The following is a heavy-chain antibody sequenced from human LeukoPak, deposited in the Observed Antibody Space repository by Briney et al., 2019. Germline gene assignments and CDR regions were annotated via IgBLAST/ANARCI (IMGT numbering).Heavy chain of an antibody. D-gene: IGHD4-17*01. Sequence: PSQTLSLTCTVSGGSISSGSYYWSWIRQHPGKGLEWIGYIYYSGSTYYNPSLKSRVTISVDTSKNQFSLKLSSVTAADTAVYYCARETTVTTWGYYYYGMDVWGQGTTVTVSS. CDR2: IYYSGST. J-gene: IGHJ6*02. CDR1: GGSISSGSYY. CDR3: ARETTVTTWGYYYYGMDV. V-gene: IGHV4-31*03.